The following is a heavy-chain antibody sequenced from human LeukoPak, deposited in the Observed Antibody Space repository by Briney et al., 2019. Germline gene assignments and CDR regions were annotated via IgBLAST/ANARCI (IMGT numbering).Heavy chain of an antibody. D-gene: IGHD3-10*01. CDR2: IYTSGST. J-gene: IGHJ5*02. CDR3: ARFYGGGSGSYYNWFDP. CDR1: GGSISSYY. V-gene: IGHV4-4*07. Sequence: WETLSLTCTVSGGSISSYYWSWIRQPAGKGLEWIGRIYTSGSTNYNPSLKSRVTMSVDTSKNQFSLKLSSVTAADTAVYYCARFYGGGSGSYYNWFDPWGQGTLVTVSS.